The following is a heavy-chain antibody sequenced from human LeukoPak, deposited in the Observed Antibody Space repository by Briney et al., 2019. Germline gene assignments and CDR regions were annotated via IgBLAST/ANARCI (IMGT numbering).Heavy chain of an antibody. CDR2: ISSSSSYI. CDR3: ARDGGSIHAFDI. V-gene: IGHV3-21*05. D-gene: IGHD2-21*01. CDR1: EFTFSSYN. J-gene: IGHJ3*02. Sequence: GGSLRLSCAASEFTFSSYNMNWVRQAPGKGLEWVSYISSSSSYIYYADSVKGRFTISRDNAKNSLYLQMNSLRAEDTAVYYCARDGGSIHAFDIWGQGTLVTVSS.